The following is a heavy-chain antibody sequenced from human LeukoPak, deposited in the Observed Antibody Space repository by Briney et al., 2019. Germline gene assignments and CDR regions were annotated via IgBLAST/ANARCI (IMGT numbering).Heavy chain of an antibody. Sequence: SETLSLTCTVSGGSISGYYWSWIRQPPGKGLEWVGYISYSGSTNYNPSLKSRVTISVDTSKNQFSLRLSSVTAADTAIYYCARDGRAGSLFAYWGQGTLVTVSS. D-gene: IGHD6-19*01. CDR2: ISYSGST. CDR3: ARDGRAGSLFAY. J-gene: IGHJ4*02. CDR1: GGSISGYY. V-gene: IGHV4-59*01.